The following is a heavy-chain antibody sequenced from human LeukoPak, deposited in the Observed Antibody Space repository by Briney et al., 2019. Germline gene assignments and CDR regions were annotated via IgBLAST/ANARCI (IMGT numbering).Heavy chain of an antibody. V-gene: IGHV4-39*01. Sequence: PSETLSLTCTVSGGSISSSNYYWGWIRQPPGRELEWIGSVYYSGNTYYNPSLKSRVTISVDTSKNQFSLKLSSVTAADTAVYYCARLRVGATPVYWGQGTLVTVSS. D-gene: IGHD1-26*01. J-gene: IGHJ4*02. CDR1: GGSISSSNYY. CDR3: ARLRVGATPVY. CDR2: VYYSGNT.